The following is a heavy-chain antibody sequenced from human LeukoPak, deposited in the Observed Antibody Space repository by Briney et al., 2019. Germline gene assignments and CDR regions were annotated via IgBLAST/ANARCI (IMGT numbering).Heavy chain of an antibody. D-gene: IGHD3-22*01. CDR1: GFTFGDYA. CDR3: TRYHYDTSGYYYLND. V-gene: IGHV3-49*04. Sequence: PGGSLRLSCTPSGFTFGDYALSWVRQAPGKGLEWVGFIRSKAYGGTTEHAASVKGRFTISRDDSKSIAYLQMNSLKTEDTAVYYCTRYHYDTSGYYYLNDWGQGTLVTVSS. CDR2: IRSKAYGGTT. J-gene: IGHJ4*02.